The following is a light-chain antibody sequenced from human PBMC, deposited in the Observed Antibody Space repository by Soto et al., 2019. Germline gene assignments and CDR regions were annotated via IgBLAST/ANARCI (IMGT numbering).Light chain of an antibody. CDR3: QQYGSSGT. V-gene: IGKV3D-15*01. J-gene: IGKJ1*01. CDR2: GTS. Sequence: EIVMTQSASTLSVSPGERATLSWRASQSVRSNLAGYQQRPGQAPRLLIYGTSTRATGIPARFSGSASGTEFTLTISSLQSEDFAVYYCQQYGSSGTFCQGTKVDIK. CDR1: QSVRSN.